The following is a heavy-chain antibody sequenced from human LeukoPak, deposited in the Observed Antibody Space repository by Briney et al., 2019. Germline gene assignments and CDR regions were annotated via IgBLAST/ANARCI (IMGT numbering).Heavy chain of an antibody. Sequence: SETLALKCTVSGGSISDYYWTWIRQPPGKGLEWIGYVYYSGSVTYNPTLKTRVTISVDTSKNQFYLKLSSVTTADTAVYSCARCSYCSRTSCYLLPFDLWGQGTPVTVSS. J-gene: IGHJ4*02. CDR3: ARCSYCSRTSCYLLPFDL. V-gene: IGHV4-59*01. CDR1: GGSISDYY. CDR2: VYYSGSV. D-gene: IGHD2-2*01.